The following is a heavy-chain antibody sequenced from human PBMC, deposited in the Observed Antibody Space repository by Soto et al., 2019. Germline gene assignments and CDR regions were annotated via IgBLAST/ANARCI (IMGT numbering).Heavy chain of an antibody. CDR1: GYTFTCYY. Sequence: ASVEVSCKASGYTFTCYYMHWVRQAPGQGLEWMGWINPNSGGTNYAQKFQGRVTMTRDTSISTAYMELSRLRSDDTAVYYCASGLAAAGTWYFDLWGRGTLVTVSS. V-gene: IGHV1-2*02. J-gene: IGHJ2*01. D-gene: IGHD6-13*01. CDR2: INPNSGGT. CDR3: ASGLAAAGTWYFDL.